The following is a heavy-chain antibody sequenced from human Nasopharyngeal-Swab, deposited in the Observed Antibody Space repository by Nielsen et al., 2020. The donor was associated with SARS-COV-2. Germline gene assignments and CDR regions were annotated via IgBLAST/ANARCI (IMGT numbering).Heavy chain of an antibody. CDR3: ARGALRFLEWLLLPHFDY. CDR1: GGSISSYY. CDR2: IYYSGST. D-gene: IGHD3-3*01. J-gene: IGHJ4*02. Sequence: SETLSLTCTVSGGSISSYYWSWIRQPPGKGLEWIGYIYYSGSTNYNPSLKSRVTISVDTFKNQFSLKLSSVTAADTAVYYCARGALRFLEWLLLPHFDYWGQGTLVTVSS. V-gene: IGHV4-59*01.